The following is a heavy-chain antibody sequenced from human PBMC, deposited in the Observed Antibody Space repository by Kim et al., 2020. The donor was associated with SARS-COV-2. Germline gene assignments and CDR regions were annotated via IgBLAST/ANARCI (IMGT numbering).Heavy chain of an antibody. D-gene: IGHD5-12*01. J-gene: IGHJ5*02. CDR3: TKAGPDGYNWPYPPHYFDP. V-gene: IGHV3-23*01. CDR2: IRGSGYDT. CDR1: GFIFSNYV. Sequence: GGSLRLSCAASGFIFSNYVMTWVRQAPGRGLEWVSAIRGSGYDTYYADPVKGRFTISRDNSKNALYLQMNSLRADDTAMYYCTKAGPDGYNWPYPPHYFDPWGQGTLVAVSS.